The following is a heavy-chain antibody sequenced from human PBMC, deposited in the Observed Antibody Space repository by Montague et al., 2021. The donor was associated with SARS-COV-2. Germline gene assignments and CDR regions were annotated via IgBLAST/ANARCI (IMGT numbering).Heavy chain of an antibody. Sequence: SETLSLTCSVSGGSISTYYWSWIRQPPGKGLEWIGYIYYSGSTNYNPSLNSRVTISIDTSKNQFSLELSSVTAADMAVYYCASPGGYCTGGSCYYVYWGQGTLVTVSS. CDR2: IYYSGST. CDR1: GGSISTYY. D-gene: IGHD2-15*01. J-gene: IGHJ4*02. CDR3: ASPGGYCTGGSCYYVY. V-gene: IGHV4-59*01.